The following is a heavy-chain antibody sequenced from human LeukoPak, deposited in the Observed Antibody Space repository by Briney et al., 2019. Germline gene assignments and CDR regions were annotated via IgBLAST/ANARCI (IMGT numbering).Heavy chain of an antibody. CDR2: INHSGST. Sequence: PSETLSLTCAVYGGSFSGYYWSWIRQPPGKGLEWIGEINHSGSTNYNPSLKSRVTISVDTAKSQFSLRLTSMTAADTAVYYCARDVAGNTFDYWGRGTLVTVSS. V-gene: IGHV4-34*01. D-gene: IGHD5-12*01. CDR3: ARDVAGNTFDY. J-gene: IGHJ4*02. CDR1: GGSFSGYY.